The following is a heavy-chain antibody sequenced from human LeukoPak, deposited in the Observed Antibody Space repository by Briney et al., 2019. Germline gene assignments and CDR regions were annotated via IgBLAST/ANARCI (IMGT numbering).Heavy chain of an antibody. V-gene: IGHV4-59*02. Sequence: SETLSLTCTVPGGSVTTYYWSWLRQPPGKGLEWIGYIYDSGNYNPSLNSRVTISVDTSKNQFSLNLSSVTAADTAVYYCARGRWCNHPSCGNYFDYWGQGALVTVSS. J-gene: IGHJ4*02. CDR2: IYDSG. CDR3: ARGRWCNHPSCGNYFDY. CDR1: GGSVTTYY. D-gene: IGHD2-8*02.